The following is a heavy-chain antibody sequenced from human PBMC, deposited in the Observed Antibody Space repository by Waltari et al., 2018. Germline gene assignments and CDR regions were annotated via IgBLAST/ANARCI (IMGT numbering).Heavy chain of an antibody. D-gene: IGHD6-6*01. CDR3: ARRPGAIDD. CDR1: GYSISSGFY. CDR2: IFHTGST. V-gene: IGHV4-38-2*01. J-gene: IGHJ4*02. Sequence: QVQLQEWGPGLVKPSETLSLTCAVSGYSISSGFYWGWIRQPPGKGLAWIGAIFHTGSTYYNPSLRRRVTRSVDTSKTQFSLKLSSVTAADSAVYYCARRPGAIDDWGQGTLVTVSS.